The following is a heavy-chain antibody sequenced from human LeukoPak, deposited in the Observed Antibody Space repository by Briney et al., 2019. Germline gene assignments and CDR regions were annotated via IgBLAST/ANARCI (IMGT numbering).Heavy chain of an antibody. CDR3: AKGEAYYDSSGYFDY. V-gene: IGHV3-23*01. J-gene: IGHJ4*02. Sequence: PGGSLRLSCAASGFTFSSYAMSWVRQAPGKGLEWVSAISGSGGSTYYADSVKGRFTISRDNSKNTLYLQMNSLRAEDTAVYYRAKGEAYYDSSGYFDYWGQGTLVTVSS. CDR2: ISGSGGST. D-gene: IGHD3-22*01. CDR1: GFTFSSYA.